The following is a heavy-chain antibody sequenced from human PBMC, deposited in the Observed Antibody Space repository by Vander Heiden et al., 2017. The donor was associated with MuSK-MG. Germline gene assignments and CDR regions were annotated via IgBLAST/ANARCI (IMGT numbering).Heavy chain of an antibody. D-gene: IGHD5-12*01. CDR3: ARGPNYPRYSDYDRYFDY. V-gene: IGHV6-1*01. J-gene: IGHJ4*02. CDR2: TYYRSKWYD. CDR1: GDSVSSNSAA. Sequence: QVQLRQSGPGLVKPSQTLSLTCAISGDSVSSNSAAWNWIRQSPSRGLEWLGRTYYRSKWYDDYAVSVKSRITIIPDTSKNQFSLQLYSVTPDDTAMYYCARGPNYPRYSDYDRYFDYWGQGTLVTVSS.